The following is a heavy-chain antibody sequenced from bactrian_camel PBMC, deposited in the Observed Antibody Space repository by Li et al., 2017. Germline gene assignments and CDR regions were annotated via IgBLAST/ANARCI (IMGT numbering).Heavy chain of an antibody. CDR1: GFTAPRVC. CDR2: IGSDGAT. J-gene: IGHJ4*01. V-gene: IGHV3S55*01. D-gene: IGHD6*01. CDR3: AADRGGSWYCRTFEDDYDY. Sequence: HVQLVESGGGSAQTGGSLTLSCAASGFTAPRVCMGWFRQAPGKKREGIAAIGSDGATAYSDRVTGRFTISKDNAKHTMYLHIHSLQPEDTAMYYCAADRGGSWYCRTFEDDYDYWGQGTQVTVS.